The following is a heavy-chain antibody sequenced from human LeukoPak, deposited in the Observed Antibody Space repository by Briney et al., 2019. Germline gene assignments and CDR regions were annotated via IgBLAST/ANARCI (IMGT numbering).Heavy chain of an antibody. J-gene: IGHJ3*02. Sequence: GESLKISCKGSGYSFTSYWIGWVCQMPGKGLEWMGIIYPGDSGTRYSPSFQGQVTISADKSISTAYLQWSSLKASDTATYYCANTRKLSLYSAFDIWGQGTMVTVSS. D-gene: IGHD2-15*01. CDR3: ANTRKLSLYSAFDI. V-gene: IGHV5-51*01. CDR2: IYPGDSGT. CDR1: GYSFTSYW.